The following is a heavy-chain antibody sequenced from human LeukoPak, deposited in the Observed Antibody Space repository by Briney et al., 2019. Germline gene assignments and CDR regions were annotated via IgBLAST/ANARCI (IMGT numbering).Heavy chain of an antibody. CDR3: AKDRLGGYFDY. CDR1: GFTFDDYA. CDR2: IRYDGSNK. J-gene: IGHJ4*02. D-gene: IGHD3-10*01. Sequence: PGGSLRLSCAASGFTFDDYAIHWVRQAPGKGLEWVAFIRYDGSNKYYADSVKGRFTISRDNSKNTLYLQMNSLRAEDTAVYYCAKDRLGGYFDYWGQGTLVTVSS. V-gene: IGHV3-30*02.